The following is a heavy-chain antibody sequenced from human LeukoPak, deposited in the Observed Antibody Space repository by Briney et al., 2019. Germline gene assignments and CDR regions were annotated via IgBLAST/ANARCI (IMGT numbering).Heavy chain of an antibody. CDR2: IRGSGDT. J-gene: IGHJ4*02. V-gene: IGHV3-23*01. Sequence: QPGGSLRLSSAASGFPFRNNVMTWVRQAPGRGLDWLAAIRGSGDTYYADSVKGRFTISRDNSKNMLYLQMNSLRAEDTAVYYCAKTFPYGTTWYGFCDYWGQGALVTVSS. D-gene: IGHD3-3*01. CDR1: GFPFRNNV. CDR3: AKTFPYGTTWYGFCDY.